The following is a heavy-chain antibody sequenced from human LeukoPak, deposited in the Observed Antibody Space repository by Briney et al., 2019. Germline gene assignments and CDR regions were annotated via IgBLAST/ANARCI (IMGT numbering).Heavy chain of an antibody. Sequence: GGSLRLSCAASGFTFSSYAMSWVRQAPGKGLEWVSGITGSGGATYYSDSVKGRFTISRDNSKNTLYLQMNSLGAEDTAVYYCAKHRDIYGSGTYYDFWGQGTLVTVSS. CDR1: GFTFSSYA. J-gene: IGHJ4*02. D-gene: IGHD3-10*01. V-gene: IGHV3-23*01. CDR2: ITGSGGAT. CDR3: AKHRDIYGSGTYYDF.